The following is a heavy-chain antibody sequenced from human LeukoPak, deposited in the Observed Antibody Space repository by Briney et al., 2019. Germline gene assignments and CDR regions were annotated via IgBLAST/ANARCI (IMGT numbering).Heavy chain of an antibody. CDR1: GFTFSSYW. CDR2: IWYDGSNK. CDR3: AGEGVGGYYFDY. V-gene: IGHV3-33*08. Sequence: GGSLRLSCAASGFTFSSYWMHWVRQAPGKGLEWVAVIWYDGSNKYYADSVKGRFTISRDNSKNTLYLQMNSLRAEDTAVYYCAGEGVGGYYFDYWGQGTLVTVTS. J-gene: IGHJ4*02. D-gene: IGHD1-26*01.